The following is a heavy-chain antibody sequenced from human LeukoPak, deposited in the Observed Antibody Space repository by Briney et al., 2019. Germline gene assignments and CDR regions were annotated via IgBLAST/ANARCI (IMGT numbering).Heavy chain of an antibody. CDR1: VEPSRGYY. Sequence: ETLTLTCTVCVEPSRGYYWSWIGKPPGKRLEGIGEIIHSGSTNYNPSLKSRVTISVDTSKNQFSLKLSSVTAADAAVYYCARAGYSSSWYGGNWGQGTLVTVSS. J-gene: IGHJ1*01. V-gene: IGHV4-34*12. D-gene: IGHD6-13*01. CDR2: IIHSGST. CDR3: ARAGYSSSWYGGN.